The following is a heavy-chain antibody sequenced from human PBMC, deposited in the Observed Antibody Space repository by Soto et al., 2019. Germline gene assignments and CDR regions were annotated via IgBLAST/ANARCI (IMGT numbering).Heavy chain of an antibody. J-gene: IGHJ4*02. V-gene: IGHV3-7*01. CDR3: VCGGNFFIY. D-gene: IGHD3-16*01. CDR1: GFTFSTYW. Sequence: EVQLVESGGGLVQPGGSLRLSCAASGFTFSTYWMTWVRQPPGKGLEWVANMDQDGSERYYVDSVRGRFTVSRDNAKNSLYLQMNSLRAEDTAVYSCVCGGNFFIYWGQGTLVTVSP. CDR2: MDQDGSER.